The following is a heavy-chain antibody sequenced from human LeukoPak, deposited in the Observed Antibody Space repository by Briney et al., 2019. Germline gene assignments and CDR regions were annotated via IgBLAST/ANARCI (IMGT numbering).Heavy chain of an antibody. D-gene: IGHD3-10*01. CDR1: GASISSYY. Sequence: PSETLSLTCTVSGASISSYYWSWIRQPPATGLEWIGYISYSGSTNYNPSLKSRVTISADTSKSQVSLTLSSVTAADTAVYYCARHPELYFFDYWGQGTLVTVSS. J-gene: IGHJ4*02. CDR3: ARHPELYFFDY. CDR2: ISYSGST. V-gene: IGHV4-59*08.